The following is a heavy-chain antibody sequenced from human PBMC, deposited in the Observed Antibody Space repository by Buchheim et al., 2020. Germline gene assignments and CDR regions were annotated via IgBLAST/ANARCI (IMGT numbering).Heavy chain of an antibody. CDR1: GDSISDYY. D-gene: IGHD4-17*01. CDR2: IYNSETT. Sequence: QVQLQESGPGLVKPSETLSLTCTVSGDSISDYYWSWIRQPAGKGLEWLGRIYNSETTKYNPSLKSRVTMSADTSKNQFSLHLASFTAAETSVYYCARKTYGYDFDYWGQGIL. V-gene: IGHV4-4*07. CDR3: ARKTYGYDFDY. J-gene: IGHJ4*02.